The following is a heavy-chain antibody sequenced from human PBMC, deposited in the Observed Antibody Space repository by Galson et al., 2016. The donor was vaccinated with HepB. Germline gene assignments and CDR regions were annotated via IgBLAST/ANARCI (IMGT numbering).Heavy chain of an antibody. J-gene: IGHJ2*01. CDR1: GYSFTSYW. D-gene: IGHD3-9*01. CDR3: ARHSSSTGTYL. V-gene: IGHV5-51*01. Sequence: SGAEVKKPGESLRISCKGSGYSFTSYWIGWVRQKSGKGLEWMGKIYPSDYDTRYSPSFQGQVTISADKSISTAYLQWSSLKASDTAMYYCARHSSSTGTYLWGRGTLVTVSS. CDR2: IYPSDYDT.